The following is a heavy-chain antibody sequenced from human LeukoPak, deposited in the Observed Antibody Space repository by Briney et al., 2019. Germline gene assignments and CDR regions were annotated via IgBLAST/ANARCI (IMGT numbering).Heavy chain of an antibody. D-gene: IGHD6-13*01. CDR1: GGSFSGYY. J-gene: IGHJ4*02. CDR2: IYYSGST. CDR3: ARLGHRIAAAVDY. V-gene: IGHV4-34*01. Sequence: SETLSLTCAVYGGSFSGYYWSWIRQPPRKGLEWIGSIYYSGSTYYNPSLKSRVTISVDTSKNQFSLKLSSVTAADTAVYYCARLGHRIAAAVDYWGQGTLVTVSS.